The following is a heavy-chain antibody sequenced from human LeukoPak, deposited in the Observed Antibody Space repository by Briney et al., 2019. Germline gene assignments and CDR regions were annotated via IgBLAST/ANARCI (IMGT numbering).Heavy chain of an antibody. V-gene: IGHV1-8*01. D-gene: IGHD2-21*02. Sequence: ASVKVSCKASGYTFTSYDINRVRQATGQGLEWMGWMNPNSGNTGYAQKFQGRVTMTRNTSISTAYMELSSLRSEDTAVYYCARGVSYCGGDCYDPWGQGTLVTVSS. CDR1: GYTFTSYD. J-gene: IGHJ5*02. CDR3: ARGVSYCGGDCYDP. CDR2: MNPNSGNT.